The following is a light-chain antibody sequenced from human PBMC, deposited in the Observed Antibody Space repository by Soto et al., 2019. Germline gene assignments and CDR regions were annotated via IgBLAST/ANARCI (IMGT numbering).Light chain of an antibody. V-gene: IGKV3-20*01. J-gene: IGKJ5*01. CDR1: QSVSSNY. Sequence: EIVLTQSPGTLSLSPGEGATLSCMASQSVSSNYLAWYQQKPGQAPRLLIYGASSRATGIPDRFSGSGSGTDFTLTISRLEPEDFAVYYCQQYGRSPPITFGQGTRLEIK. CDR2: GAS. CDR3: QQYGRSPPIT.